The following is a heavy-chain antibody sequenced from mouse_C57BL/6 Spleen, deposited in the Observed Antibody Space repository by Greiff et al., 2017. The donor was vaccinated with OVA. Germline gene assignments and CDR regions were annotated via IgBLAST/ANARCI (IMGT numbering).Heavy chain of an antibody. CDR2: IRNKANGYTT. V-gene: IGHV7-3*01. CDR1: GFTFTDYY. Sequence: DVMLVESGGGLVQPGGSLSLSCAASGFTFTDYYMSWVRQPPGKALEWLGFIRNKANGYTTEYSASVKGRFTISRDNSQSILYLQMNALRAEDSATYYCARSGSRNYYAMDYWGQGTSVTVSS. D-gene: IGHD1-1*01. CDR3: ARSGSRNYYAMDY. J-gene: IGHJ4*01.